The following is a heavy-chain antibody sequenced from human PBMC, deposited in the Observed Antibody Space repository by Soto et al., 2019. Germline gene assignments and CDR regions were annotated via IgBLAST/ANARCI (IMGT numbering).Heavy chain of an antibody. V-gene: IGHV1-69*02. D-gene: IGHD2-21*02. CDR3: ARRRYCGVDCYTQCFYGMDV. CDR1: GDTFSSYT. J-gene: IGHJ6*02. Sequence: QVQLVQSGPEVKEPGSSVRISCRSGGDTFSSYTVSWVRQTPGQGLEWMGRIIPVLGVTNYSRKFKGRVTITADKLKVTSQMELSILRCADASRCYCARRRYCGVDCYTQCFYGMDVWGQGTSVIVSS. CDR2: IIPVLGVT.